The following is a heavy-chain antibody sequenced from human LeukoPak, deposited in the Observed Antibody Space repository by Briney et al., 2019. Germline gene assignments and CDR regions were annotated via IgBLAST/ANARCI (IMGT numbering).Heavy chain of an antibody. D-gene: IGHD1-26*01. CDR1: GYTFTSSY. CDR3: ARGGTYYPCIDY. J-gene: IGHJ4*02. Sequence: ASLKVSCKASGYTFTSSYINVVQQAPGQRLEWRGGISAYNGRTKYAQKFQGRGTITTDSSTNTPHMYLTSVRSDYTRVYYCARGGTYYPCIDYWGQGTLVRVSS. CDR2: ISAYNGRT. V-gene: IGHV1-18*01.